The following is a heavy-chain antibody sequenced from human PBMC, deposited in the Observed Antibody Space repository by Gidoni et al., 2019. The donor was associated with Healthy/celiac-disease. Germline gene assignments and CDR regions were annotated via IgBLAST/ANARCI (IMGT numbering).Heavy chain of an antibody. CDR2: IRSKAYGGTT. V-gene: IGHV3-49*03. CDR1: GFTFGDYA. CDR3: TRAYGDYNFDY. Sequence: EVQLVDSGGGLVQPGRSLRLYCTASGFTFGDYAMSWFRQAPGKGLEWVGFIRSKAYGGTTEYAASVKGRFTISRDDSKSIAYLQMNSLKTEDTAVYYCTRAYGDYNFDYWGQGTLVTVSS. J-gene: IGHJ4*02. D-gene: IGHD4-17*01.